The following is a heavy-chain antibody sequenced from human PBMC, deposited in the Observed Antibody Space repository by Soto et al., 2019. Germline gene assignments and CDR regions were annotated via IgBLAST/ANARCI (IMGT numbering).Heavy chain of an antibody. CDR2: ITPILGIA. J-gene: IGHJ6*03. CDR1: VGTFSSYA. CDR3: ARTSNTVTTPVYYYYYMDV. Sequence: SVKVSCKASVGTFSSYAISWVRQAPGQGLEWMGGITPILGIANYAQKFQGRVTITADKSTSTAYMELSSLRSEDTAVYYCARTSNTVTTPVYYYYYMDVWGKGTTVTVSS. V-gene: IGHV1-69*10. D-gene: IGHD4-17*01.